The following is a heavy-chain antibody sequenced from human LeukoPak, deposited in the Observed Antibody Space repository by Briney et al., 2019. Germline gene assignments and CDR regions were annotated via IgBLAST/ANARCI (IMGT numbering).Heavy chain of an antibody. CDR3: ARDSGSSTHDP. J-gene: IGHJ5*02. CDR1: GGSISSYY. Sequence: PSETLSLTCTVSGGSISSYYWSWIRQPPGKGLEWIGYIYYSGSTNYNPSLKSRVTISVDTSNNQFSLKLSSVTAADTAVYYCARDSGSSTHDPWGQGTLVTVSS. V-gene: IGHV4-59*01. CDR2: IYYSGST. D-gene: IGHD2-2*01.